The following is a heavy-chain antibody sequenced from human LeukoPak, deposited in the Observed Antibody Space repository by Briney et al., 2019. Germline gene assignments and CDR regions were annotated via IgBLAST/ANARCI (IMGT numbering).Heavy chain of an antibody. Sequence: SSETLSLTCSVSGDSITMSSFFWGWIRQPPGKGLEWIGTMFYTGSTYYNPSLKSRVSIAVDTSRHQFALTLTSVPAADTGVYYCARPFKNWGQGTLVTVSS. J-gene: IGHJ4*02. CDR2: MFYTGST. CDR3: ARPFKN. V-gene: IGHV4-39*01. CDR1: GDSITMSSFF.